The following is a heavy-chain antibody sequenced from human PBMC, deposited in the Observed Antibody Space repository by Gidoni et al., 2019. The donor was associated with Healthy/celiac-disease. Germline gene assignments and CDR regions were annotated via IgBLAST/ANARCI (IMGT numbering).Heavy chain of an antibody. J-gene: IGHJ2*01. V-gene: IGHV4-38-2*01. CDR1: GYSISSGYY. CDR2: IYHSGST. D-gene: IGHD3-22*01. CDR3: ASPDSSGYSTHFDL. Sequence: QVQLQESGPGLVKPSETLSLTCAVSGYSISSGYYWGWIRQPPGKGLEWIGSIYHSGSTYYNPSLKSRVTISVDTSKNQFSLKLSSVTAADTAVYYCASPDSSGYSTHFDLWGRGTLVTVSS.